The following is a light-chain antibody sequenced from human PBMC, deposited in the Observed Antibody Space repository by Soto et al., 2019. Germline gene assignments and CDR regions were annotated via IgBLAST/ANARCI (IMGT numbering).Light chain of an antibody. CDR1: SSDVGGYNY. V-gene: IGLV2-8*01. CDR3: ISYAGSNIHYV. CDR2: EVS. Sequence: QSALTQPPSASGSPGQSVTISCTVTSSDVGGYNYVSWYQQHPGKAPKLMIFEVSKRPSGVPDRFSGSKSGNTASLTVSGLQAEDEADYYCISYAGSNIHYVFGTGTKVTVL. J-gene: IGLJ1*01.